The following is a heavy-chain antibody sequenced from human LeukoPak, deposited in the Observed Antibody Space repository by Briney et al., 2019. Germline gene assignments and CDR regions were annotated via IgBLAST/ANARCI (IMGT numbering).Heavy chain of an antibody. CDR3: AKALVGATTY. V-gene: IGHV3-30*18. CDR1: GFTFSSHD. J-gene: IGHJ4*02. CDR2: ISYDGTKK. D-gene: IGHD1-26*01. Sequence: GGSLRLSCAASGFTFSSHDMHWVRQAPGKGLEWVSFISYDGTKKDYADSVKGRFTISRDNSKNTLYLQMNSLRAEDTAVYYCAKALVGATTYWGQGTLVTVSS.